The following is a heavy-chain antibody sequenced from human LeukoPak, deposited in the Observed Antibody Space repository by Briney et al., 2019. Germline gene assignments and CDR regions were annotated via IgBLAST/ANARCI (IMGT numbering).Heavy chain of an antibody. CDR1: GGSISRSSYY. Sequence: SETLSLTCTVSGGSISRSSYYWGWIRQPPGKGLEWIGSIYYSGSTYYNPSLKSRVTISVDTSKNQFSLKLSSVTAADTAVYYCARRYSSSWGSFDPWGQGTLVTVSS. CDR2: IYYSGST. D-gene: IGHD6-13*01. V-gene: IGHV4-39*01. CDR3: ARRYSSSWGSFDP. J-gene: IGHJ5*02.